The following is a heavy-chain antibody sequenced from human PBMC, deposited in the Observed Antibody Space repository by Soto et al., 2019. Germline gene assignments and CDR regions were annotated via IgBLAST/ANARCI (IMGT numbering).Heavy chain of an antibody. J-gene: IGHJ3*02. CDR1: GFTFSSYW. CDR2: IKKDGSEK. Sequence: PGGSLRLSCAASGFTFSSYWMTWVRQAPGKGLEWVANIKKDGSEKNYVDSVKGRFTISRDNAKNSLYLQMNSLRAEDTAVYYCARSFIWFGELSDAFDIWGRGTMVTVSS. CDR3: ARSFIWFGELSDAFDI. V-gene: IGHV3-7*01. D-gene: IGHD3-10*01.